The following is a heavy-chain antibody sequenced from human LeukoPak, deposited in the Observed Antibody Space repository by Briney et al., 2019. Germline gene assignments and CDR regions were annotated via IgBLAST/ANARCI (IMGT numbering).Heavy chain of an antibody. CDR3: AREMSGYYFRGRIEY. CDR1: GGSFSGYY. V-gene: IGHV4-34*01. J-gene: IGHJ4*02. D-gene: IGHD3-22*01. CDR2: INHSGST. Sequence: PSETLSLTCAVYGGSFSGYYWSWIRQPPGKGLEWIGEINHSGSTNYNPSLKSRVTISVDTSKNQFSLKLSSVTAADTAVYYCAREMSGYYFRGRIEYWGQGTLVTVSS.